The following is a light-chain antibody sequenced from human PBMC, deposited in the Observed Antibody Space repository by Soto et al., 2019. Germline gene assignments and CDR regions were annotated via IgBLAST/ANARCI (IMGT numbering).Light chain of an antibody. CDR1: QSVSSSY. J-gene: IGKJ1*01. CDR3: HQRQSWPRT. Sequence: EIVLTQSPGTLSLSPGERATLSCRASQSVSSSYLAWYQQKPGQAPRLLIYDASSRASGVPARFSGSGSGTDFTLTISSLEPEDFAVYYCHQRQSWPRTFGQGTKVDIK. V-gene: IGKV3D-20*02. CDR2: DAS.